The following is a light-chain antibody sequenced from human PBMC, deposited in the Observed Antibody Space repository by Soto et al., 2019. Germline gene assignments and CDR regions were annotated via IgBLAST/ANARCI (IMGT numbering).Light chain of an antibody. CDR1: QNIRSN. J-gene: IGKJ4*01. Sequence: IVMTQSPATLSVSPGERATFSCRASQNIRSNLAWYQQKPGQAPRLLIYGASTRAIGIPARFSGRGSGTEFTLTISGLQSEDFAVYYCQQYNSWPPLTFGGGTKVEIK. CDR2: GAS. CDR3: QQYNSWPPLT. V-gene: IGKV3-15*01.